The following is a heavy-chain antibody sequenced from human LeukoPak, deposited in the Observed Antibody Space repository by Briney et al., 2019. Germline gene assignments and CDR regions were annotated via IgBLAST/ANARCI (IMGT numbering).Heavy chain of an antibody. D-gene: IGHD6-19*01. V-gene: IGHV4-4*07. J-gene: IGHJ4*02. CDR2: IYSKGST. CDR3: ARGSSSSGYYFDY. Sequence: PSETLSLTCTVSGGSIDGYYWNWIRQPAGRGLECIGRIYSKGSTNSNPSLRSRITMSVDTSKSQFSLKVSSVTAADTAVYYCARGSSSSGYYFDYWGQGTLVTVSS. CDR1: GGSIDGYY.